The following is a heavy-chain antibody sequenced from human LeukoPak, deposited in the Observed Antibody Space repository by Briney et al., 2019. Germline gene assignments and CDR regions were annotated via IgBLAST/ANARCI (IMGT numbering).Heavy chain of an antibody. CDR2: INHSGST. J-gene: IGHJ4*02. Sequence: LRLSCAASGGSISSGGYSWSWIRQPPGKGLEWIGEINHSGSTNYNPSLKSRVTISVDTSKNQLSLKLSSVTAADTAVYYCASAPNYYGSGSYPLIDYWGQGTLVTVSS. CDR1: GGSISSGGYS. CDR3: ASAPNYYGSGSYPLIDY. D-gene: IGHD3-10*01. V-gene: IGHV4-30-2*01.